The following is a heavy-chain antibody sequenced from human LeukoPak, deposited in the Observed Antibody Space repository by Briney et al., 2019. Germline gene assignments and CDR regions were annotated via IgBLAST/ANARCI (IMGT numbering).Heavy chain of an antibody. CDR3: ARDLKPPLGYCSGGSCYSHDAFDI. CDR1: GFTFSDTW. J-gene: IGHJ3*02. D-gene: IGHD2-15*01. Sequence: GGSLRLSCAASGFTFSDTWMHWVRQAPGKGLVWVSAISGSGGSTYYADSVKGRFTISRDNSKNTLYLQMNSLRAEDTAVYYCARDLKPPLGYCSGGSCYSHDAFDIWGQGTMVTVSS. V-gene: IGHV3-23*01. CDR2: ISGSGGST.